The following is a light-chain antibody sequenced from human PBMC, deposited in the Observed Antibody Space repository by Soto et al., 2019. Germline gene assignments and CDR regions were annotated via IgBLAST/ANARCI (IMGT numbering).Light chain of an antibody. V-gene: IGKV3-15*01. CDR3: QQYNNWPYT. CDR2: GAS. J-gene: IGKJ2*01. Sequence: ETVMTQSPATLSVSPGERPTLSCRASQSVNTNLAWYQQKPGRAPRLLIYGASSRATGVPAKFSGSGSGAEFTLTISSLQAEDFAVYYCQQYNNWPYTFGQGTKLEIK. CDR1: QSVNTN.